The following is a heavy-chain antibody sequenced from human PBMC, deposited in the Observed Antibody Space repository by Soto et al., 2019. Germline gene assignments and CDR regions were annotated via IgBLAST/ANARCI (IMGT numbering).Heavy chain of an antibody. Sequence: EVQVVESGGASVQPGGSLRLSCAASGFTFTSYWIHWFRQAPGKGLLWMSRIKGDETTSSYADSVKGRFTISRDNAKNTVYLQMNSLRAEDTAVSYCARGAFGSYYVDYWGQGTLVTVSS. CDR1: GFTFTSYW. V-gene: IGHV3-74*01. CDR2: IKGDETTS. D-gene: IGHD3-10*01. J-gene: IGHJ4*02. CDR3: ARGAFGSYYVDY.